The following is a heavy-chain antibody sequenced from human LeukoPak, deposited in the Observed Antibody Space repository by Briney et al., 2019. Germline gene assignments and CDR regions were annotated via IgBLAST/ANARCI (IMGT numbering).Heavy chain of an antibody. CDR2: IHPLDFDT. V-gene: IGHV5-51*01. Sequence: GESLKISCQASGYSFTTYWIAWVRQMPGKGLEWMGIIHPLDFDTRYSPSFQGQVTISVDRSNNTAHLQWSSLKASDTAIYYCARPNDRGYSSSSYNWGQGTLVTVSS. D-gene: IGHD6-6*01. J-gene: IGHJ4*02. CDR1: GYSFTTYW. CDR3: ARPNDRGYSSSSYN.